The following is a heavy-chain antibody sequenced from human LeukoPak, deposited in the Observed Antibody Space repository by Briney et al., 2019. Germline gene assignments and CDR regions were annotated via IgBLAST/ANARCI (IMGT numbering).Heavy chain of an antibody. CDR2: IYYSGST. D-gene: IGHD2-15*01. CDR3: ARQGGRWSYGMDV. CDR1: GGSISSYY. Sequence: SETLSLTCTVSGGSISSYYWSWIRQPPGKGLEWIGYIYYSGSTNYNPSLKSRVTISVDTSKNQFSLKLSSVTAADTAVYYCARQGGRWSYGMDVWGQGTTVTVSS. V-gene: IGHV4-59*08. J-gene: IGHJ6*02.